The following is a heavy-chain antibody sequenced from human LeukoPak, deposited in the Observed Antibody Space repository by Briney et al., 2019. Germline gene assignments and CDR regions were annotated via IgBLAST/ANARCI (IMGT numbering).Heavy chain of an antibody. J-gene: IGHJ4*02. CDR2: ISSSSSTI. D-gene: IGHD5-18*01. CDR3: ARATGGYSYGYDY. Sequence: GGSLRLSCAASGFTFSSYSMNWVRQAPGKGVEWVSYISSSSSTIYYADSVRGRFTISRDNAKNSLYLQMYSLRSVDTVVCFCARATGGYSYGYDYWGQGTLVTVSS. CDR1: GFTFSSYS. V-gene: IGHV3-48*01.